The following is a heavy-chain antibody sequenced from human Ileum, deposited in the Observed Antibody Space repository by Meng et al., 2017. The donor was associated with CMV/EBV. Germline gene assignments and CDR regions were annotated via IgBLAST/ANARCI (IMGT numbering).Heavy chain of an antibody. Sequence: GSLRLSCTVSGGSISSYYWSWIRQPPGKGLEWIGYIYYSGSTNYNPSLKSRVTISVDTSKNQFSLKLSSVTAADTAVYYCARLVWSGYPSYYYGMDVWGQGTTVTVSS. CDR3: ARLVWSGYPSYYYGMDV. V-gene: IGHV4-59*01. D-gene: IGHD3-3*01. CDR1: GGSISSYY. CDR2: IYYSGST. J-gene: IGHJ6*02.